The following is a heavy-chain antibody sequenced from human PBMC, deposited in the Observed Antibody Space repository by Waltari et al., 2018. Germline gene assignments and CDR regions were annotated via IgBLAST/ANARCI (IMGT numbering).Heavy chain of an antibody. CDR3: ASSLYGDYTQIWGRVFDY. Sequence: VQLLESGGGLVQSGGSLRLSCAASGFTFRSYAMNWVRQAPGKGVEWGSVIRGSGGSTDYEDSVKGRFTISRDNSKNTLYLQMNNLRVEDTAVYYCASSLYGDYTQIWGRVFDYWGQGTLVTVSS. CDR2: IRGSGGST. J-gene: IGHJ4*02. CDR1: GFTFRSYA. D-gene: IGHD4-17*01. V-gene: IGHV3-23*01.